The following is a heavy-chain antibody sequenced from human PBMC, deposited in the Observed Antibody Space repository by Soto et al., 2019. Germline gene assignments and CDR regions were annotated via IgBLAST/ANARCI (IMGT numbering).Heavy chain of an antibody. CDR2: IIPIFDTT. J-gene: IGHJ6*02. V-gene: IGHV1-69*01. CDR3: ARDEAAAASSGIDV. D-gene: IGHD6-13*01. Sequence: QVQLVQSGAEVKKPGYSVKVSCKASGGTFSTYGINWVRQAPGQGLEWMGGIIPIFDTTNYAQKFQGKFTITADESTSTVYMELSSLRSEDTAVYYCARDEAAAASSGIDVWGQGTTVTVSS. CDR1: GGTFSTYG.